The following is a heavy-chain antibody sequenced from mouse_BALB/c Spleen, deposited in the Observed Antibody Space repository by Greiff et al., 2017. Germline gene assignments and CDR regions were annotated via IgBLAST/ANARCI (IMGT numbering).Heavy chain of an antibody. Sequence: VKLQESGPGLVAPSQSLSITCTVSGFSLTGYGVNWVRQPPGKGLEWLGMIWGDGSTDYNSALKSRLSISKDNSKSQVFLKMNSLQTDDTARYYCARGGIYDGYYGAMDYWGQGTSVTVSS. J-gene: IGHJ4*01. CDR3: ARGGIYDGYYGAMDY. D-gene: IGHD2-3*01. CDR2: IWGDGST. CDR1: GFSLTGYG. V-gene: IGHV2-6-7*01.